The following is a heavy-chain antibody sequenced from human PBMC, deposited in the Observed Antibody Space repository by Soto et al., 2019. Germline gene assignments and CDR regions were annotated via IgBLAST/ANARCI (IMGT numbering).Heavy chain of an antibody. J-gene: IGHJ3*02. Sequence: EVQLLESGGGLVQPGGSLRLSCAASGFTFSSYAMSWVRQAPGKGLEWVSAISGSGGSTYYADSVKGRFTISRDNSKNPLYMQMNRLRAEDTAVYYCAKRITMIVVVIDTFDAFDIWGQGTMVTVSS. CDR2: ISGSGGST. V-gene: IGHV3-23*01. D-gene: IGHD3-22*01. CDR3: AKRITMIVVVIDTFDAFDI. CDR1: GFTFSSYA.